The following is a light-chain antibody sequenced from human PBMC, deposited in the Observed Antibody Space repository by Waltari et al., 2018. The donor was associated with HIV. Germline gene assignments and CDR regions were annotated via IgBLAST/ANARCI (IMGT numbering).Light chain of an antibody. CDR3: MQGSHWPRT. CDR1: QSLVHSDGNTY. J-gene: IGKJ1*01. V-gene: IGKV2-30*02. CDR2: KVS. Sequence: DVVVTQSPLSLTVTLGQPASISCRSSQSLVHSDGNTYLNWFHQRPGQSPRRLIYKVSSRESGVPDRFSGSGSGTDFTLKISRVEAEDVGVYYCMQGSHWPRTFGQGTKVEIK.